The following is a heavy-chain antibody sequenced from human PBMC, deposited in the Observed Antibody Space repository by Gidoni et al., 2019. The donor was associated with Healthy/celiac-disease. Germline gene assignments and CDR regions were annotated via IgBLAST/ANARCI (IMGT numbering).Heavy chain of an antibody. V-gene: IGHV3-21*01. J-gene: IGHJ3*02. CDR1: GFTFSSYS. CDR2: ISSSSSYI. D-gene: IGHD2-15*01. Sequence: EVQLVESGGGLVKPGGSLRLSCAASGFTFSSYSRNWVRQAPGKGLEWVSSISSSSSYIYYADSVKGRFTISRDNAKNSLYLQMNSLRAEDTAVYYCASLLVVVVAATHAFDIWGQGTMVTVSS. CDR3: ASLLVVVVAATHAFDI.